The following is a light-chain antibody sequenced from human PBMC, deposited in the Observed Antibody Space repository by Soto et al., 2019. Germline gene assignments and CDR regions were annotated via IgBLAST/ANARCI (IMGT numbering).Light chain of an antibody. Sequence: EIVLTQSPGTLSFFPGGRATLSCRARRSVTNNYLAWHQQKPGQTPRLLIYGASSRATGIPDRFSGSGSGTDFTLTISRLEPEDFAVYYCQQHGSSPITFGQGTRLEIK. CDR3: QQHGSSPIT. J-gene: IGKJ5*01. CDR2: GAS. V-gene: IGKV3-20*01. CDR1: RSVTNNY.